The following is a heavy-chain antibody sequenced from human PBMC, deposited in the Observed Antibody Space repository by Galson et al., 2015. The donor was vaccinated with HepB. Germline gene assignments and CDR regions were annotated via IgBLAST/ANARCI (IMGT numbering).Heavy chain of an antibody. J-gene: IGHJ4*02. CDR2: IVVGSGNT. Sequence: SVKVSCKASGFTFTSSAVQWVRQARGQRLEWIGWIVVGSGNTNYAQKFQERVTITRDMSTSTAYMELSSLRSEDTAVYYCAAVRRGELLVFDYWGQGTLVTVSS. CDR3: AAVRRGELLVFDY. CDR1: GFTFTSSA. D-gene: IGHD1-26*01. V-gene: IGHV1-58*01.